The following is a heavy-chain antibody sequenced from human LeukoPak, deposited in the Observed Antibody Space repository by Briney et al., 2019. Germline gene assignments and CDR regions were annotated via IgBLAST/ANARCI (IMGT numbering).Heavy chain of an antibody. CDR2: IWYDGSNK. CDR1: GFTFSSYG. CDR3: AREIHDSSALGFDP. Sequence: PGRSLRLSCAASGFTFSSYGMHWVRQAPGKGLEWVAVIWYDGSNKYYADSVKGRFTISRDNSKNTLYLQMNSLRAEDTAVYYCAREIHDSSALGFDPWGQGTLVTVSS. V-gene: IGHV3-33*01. D-gene: IGHD3-22*01. J-gene: IGHJ5*02.